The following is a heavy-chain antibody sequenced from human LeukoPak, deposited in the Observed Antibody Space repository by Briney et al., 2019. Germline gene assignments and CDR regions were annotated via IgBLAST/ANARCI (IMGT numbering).Heavy chain of an antibody. J-gene: IGHJ4*02. CDR1: GFTFSSYG. D-gene: IGHD2-21*01. Sequence: TGGSLRLSCAASGFTFSSYGMNWVRQAPGKGLEWVSGIGPSGAKTYYADSVKGRFTISRDNPKNTVYLQMNSLRAEDTAVYYCTRVNIVVVWGQGTLVTVSS. V-gene: IGHV3-23*01. CDR2: IGPSGAKT. CDR3: TRVNIVVV.